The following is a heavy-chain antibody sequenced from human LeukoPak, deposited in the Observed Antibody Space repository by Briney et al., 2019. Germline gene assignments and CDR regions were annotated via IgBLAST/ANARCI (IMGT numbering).Heavy chain of an antibody. CDR3: ARAPSISSGYYNPNWYFDL. CDR1: GGSVSSSNW. J-gene: IGHJ2*01. V-gene: IGHV4-4*02. Sequence: SETLSLTCAVSGGSVSSSNWWSWVRQPPGKGLEWIGEIYHSGSTNYNPSLKSRVTISVDKSKNQFSLKLSSVTAADTAVYYCARAPSISSGYYNPNWYFDLWGRGTLVTVSS. D-gene: IGHD3-22*01. CDR2: IYHSGST.